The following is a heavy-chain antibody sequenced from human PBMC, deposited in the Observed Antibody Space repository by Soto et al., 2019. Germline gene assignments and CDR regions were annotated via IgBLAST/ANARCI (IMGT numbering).Heavy chain of an antibody. Sequence: SVKVSCKASGGTFSSYAISWVRQAPGQGLEWMGGIIPIFGTANYAQKFQGRVTITADESTSTAYMELSSLRSEDTAVYYCARDGAVAGTGGMDVWGQGPTVTVYS. CDR2: IIPIFGTA. J-gene: IGHJ6*02. CDR3: ARDGAVAGTGGMDV. D-gene: IGHD6-19*01. V-gene: IGHV1-69*13. CDR1: GGTFSSYA.